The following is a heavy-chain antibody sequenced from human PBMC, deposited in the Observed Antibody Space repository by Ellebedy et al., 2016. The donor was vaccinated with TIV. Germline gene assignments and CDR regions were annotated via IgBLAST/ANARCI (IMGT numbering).Heavy chain of an antibody. D-gene: IGHD2-15*01. CDR3: ARDDSIVAALLH. V-gene: IGHV3-66*01. J-gene: IGHJ4*02. Sequence: GESLKISCAASGITVSSNYMNWVRQAPGKGLEWVAVIYTGGIIYYADSVKGRFTISRDNSKNTLYLQMDSLRAEDTAVYYCARDDSIVAALLHWGQGTLVTVSS. CDR1: GITVSSNY. CDR2: IYTGGII.